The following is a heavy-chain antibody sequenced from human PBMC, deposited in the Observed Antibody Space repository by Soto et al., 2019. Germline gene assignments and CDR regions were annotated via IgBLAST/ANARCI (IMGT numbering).Heavy chain of an antibody. CDR1: GYTFTSYG. V-gene: IGHV1-18*04. J-gene: IGHJ4*02. CDR3: ATTDYYDFCGGYYTFPGHFAF. D-gene: IGHD3-3*01. CDR2: ISAYNGNT. Sequence: ASVKVSCKASGYTFTSYGISWVRQAPGQGLERMGWISAYNGNTNYAQKLQGRVTMTTDTSTSTAYMELRSLSSDDTAVYYCATTDYYDFCGGYYTFPGHFAFWDQGTLVTVAS.